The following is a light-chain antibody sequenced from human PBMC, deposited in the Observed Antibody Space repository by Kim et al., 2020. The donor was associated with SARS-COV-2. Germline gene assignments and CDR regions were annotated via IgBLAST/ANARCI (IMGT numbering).Light chain of an antibody. CDR3: VLHYSGAQV. CDR1: TGPVTSDSY. CDR2: STT. V-gene: IGLV7-43*01. J-gene: IGLJ3*02. Sequence: PGGSVTPTCASSTGPVTSDSYPNWFQQKPGQAPRPLIYSTTNKHSWTPARFSGSLLGGKAALTLSGVQPEDEAEYYCVLHYSGAQVFGGGTKLTVL.